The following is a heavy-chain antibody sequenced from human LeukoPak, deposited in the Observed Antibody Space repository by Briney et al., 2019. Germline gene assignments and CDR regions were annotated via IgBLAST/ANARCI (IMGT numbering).Heavy chain of an antibody. J-gene: IGHJ3*02. CDR1: RFTVSSNY. D-gene: IGHD2-15*01. CDR3: AGGYCSGGSFIDAFDI. Sequence: PGGSLRLSCAASRFTVSSNYMSWVRQAPGKGLEWVSVIYSGGSTYYADSVKGRFTISRDNSKNTLYPQMNSLRAEDTAVYYCAGGYCSGGSFIDAFDIWGQGTMVTVSS. CDR2: IYSGGST. V-gene: IGHV3-66*01.